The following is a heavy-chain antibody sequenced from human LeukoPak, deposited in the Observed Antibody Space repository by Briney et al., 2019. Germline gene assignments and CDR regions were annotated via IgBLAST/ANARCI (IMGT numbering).Heavy chain of an antibody. CDR3: ARVIPYDFWSGYYLDY. J-gene: IGHJ4*02. D-gene: IGHD3-3*01. CDR1: GYTFTSYG. V-gene: IGHV1-18*01. CDR2: ISAYNGNT. Sequence: ASVKVSCKASGYTFTSYGISWVRQAPGQGLEWMGWISAYNGNTNYAQKLQGRVTMTTDTSTSTAYMELRSLRFDDTAVYYCARVIPYDFWSGYYLDYWGQGTLVTVSS.